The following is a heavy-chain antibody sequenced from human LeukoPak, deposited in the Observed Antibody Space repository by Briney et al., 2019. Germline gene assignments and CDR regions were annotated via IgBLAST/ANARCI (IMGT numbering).Heavy chain of an antibody. CDR1: GGSINSYY. D-gene: IGHD3-22*01. Sequence: PSETLSLTCTVSGGSINSYYWSWIRQPPGKGLECIGYIHYTGSTNYNPSLKSRVTISVDTSKSQFSLKLSSVTAADTAVYYCASSEVVPYYMDVWGKGTTVTISS. CDR2: IHYTGST. V-gene: IGHV4-59*12. CDR3: ASSEVVPYYMDV. J-gene: IGHJ6*03.